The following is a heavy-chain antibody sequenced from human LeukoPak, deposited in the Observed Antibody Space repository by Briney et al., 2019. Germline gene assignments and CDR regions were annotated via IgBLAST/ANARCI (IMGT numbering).Heavy chain of an antibody. V-gene: IGHV3-48*03. D-gene: IGHD3-22*01. CDR3: ARGGYYDSSGYYYVGYFHH. CDR1: GFTFSSFE. CDR2: ISFSGSTI. J-gene: IGHJ1*01. Sequence: GGSLRLSCAASGFTFSSFEMNWVRQAPGKGLEWVSYISFSGSTIYYADSVKGRFTISRDNAKNSLYVQMNSLRAEDTAVYYCARGGYYDSSGYYYVGYFHHWGQGTLVIVSS.